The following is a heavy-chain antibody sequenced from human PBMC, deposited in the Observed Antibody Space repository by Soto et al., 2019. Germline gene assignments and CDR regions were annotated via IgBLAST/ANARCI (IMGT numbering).Heavy chain of an antibody. CDR2: INHSGST. CDR1: GGSFSGYY. V-gene: IGHV4-34*01. D-gene: IGHD5-18*01. Sequence: LSLTCAVYGGSFSGYYWSWIRQPPGKGLEWIGEINHSGSTNYNPSLKSRVTISVDTSKNQFSLKLSSVTAADTAVYYCARTAMVMSDYYYGMEVWGQGTTVTVSS. CDR3: ARTAMVMSDYYYGMEV. J-gene: IGHJ6*02.